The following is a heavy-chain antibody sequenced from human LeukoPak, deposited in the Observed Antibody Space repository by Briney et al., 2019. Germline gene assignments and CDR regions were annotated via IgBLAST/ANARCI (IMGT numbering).Heavy chain of an antibody. J-gene: IGHJ2*01. CDR3: ASSPMTAAGTGDWSFDL. CDR1: GNTFTGNY. D-gene: IGHD6-13*01. CDR2: INPNSGGT. V-gene: IGHV1-2*02. Sequence: GASVKVSCKASGNTFTGNYMHWVRQAPGQGLEWMGWINPNSGGTNYAQKFQGRVTMTRDTSISTAYMELSGLRSDDTAVYYCASSPMTAAGTGDWSFDLWGRGTLVTVSS.